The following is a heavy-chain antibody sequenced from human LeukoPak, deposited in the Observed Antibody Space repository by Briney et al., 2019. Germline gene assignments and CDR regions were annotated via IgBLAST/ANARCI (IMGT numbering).Heavy chain of an antibody. J-gene: IGHJ4*02. D-gene: IGHD3-10*01. CDR1: GGSISSGGYS. V-gene: IGHV4-30-2*01. Sequence: PSETLSLTCAVSGGSISSGGYSWSWIRQPPGKGLEWIGYIYHSGSTYYNPSLKSRVTISVDRSKNQFSLKLSSVTAADTAVYYCARAVRVRVYYFDYWGQGTLVTVSS. CDR3: ARAVRVRVYYFDY. CDR2: IYHSGST.